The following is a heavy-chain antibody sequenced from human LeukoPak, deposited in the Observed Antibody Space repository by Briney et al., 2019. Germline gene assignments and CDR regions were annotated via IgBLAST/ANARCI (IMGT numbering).Heavy chain of an antibody. CDR2: IHHSGNT. CDR1: SYSISSGYY. Sequence: PSETLSLTCTVSSYSISSGYYWGWIRQPPGKGLEWIGIIHHSGNTYYNPSLKSRVIISIDTSKNQFSLNVRSVTAADTAVYYCARVPHGETIFGVVLYWFDPWGQGTLVTVYS. CDR3: ARVPHGETIFGVVLYWFDP. D-gene: IGHD3-3*01. V-gene: IGHV4-38-2*02. J-gene: IGHJ5*02.